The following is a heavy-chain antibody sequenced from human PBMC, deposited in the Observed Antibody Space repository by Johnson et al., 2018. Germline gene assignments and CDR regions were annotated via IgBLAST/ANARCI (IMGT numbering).Heavy chain of an antibody. J-gene: IGHJ6*03. Sequence: QVQLVESGAEVKKPGASLKVSCKASGYSFTSSYMHWVRQAPGQGLEWMGIINPSGDSTSYAQKFQGRVTMTRDTSTSTVYMGLSRLRSEDTAGYFCAIPSPDYHILADYQVRPLADLYYYYMDVWGKGTTVTVSS. D-gene: IGHD3-9*01. CDR2: INPSGDST. CDR1: GYSFTSSY. V-gene: IGHV1-46*01. CDR3: AIPSPDYHILADYQVRPLADLYYYYMDV.